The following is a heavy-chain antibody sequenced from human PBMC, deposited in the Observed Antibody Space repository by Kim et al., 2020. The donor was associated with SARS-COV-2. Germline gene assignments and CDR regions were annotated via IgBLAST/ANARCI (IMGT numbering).Heavy chain of an antibody. CDR2: IYYSGST. CDR1: GGSISSGGYY. D-gene: IGHD3-10*01. V-gene: IGHV4-31*03. CDR3: ASGRFYYGSGSSTNWFDP. Sequence: SETLSLTCTVSGGSISSGGYYWSWIRQHPGKGLEWIGYIYYSGSTYYNPSLKSRVTISVGTSKKQFSLKLSSVTAADTAVYYCASGRFYYGSGSSTNWFDPWGQGTLVTVSS. J-gene: IGHJ5*02.